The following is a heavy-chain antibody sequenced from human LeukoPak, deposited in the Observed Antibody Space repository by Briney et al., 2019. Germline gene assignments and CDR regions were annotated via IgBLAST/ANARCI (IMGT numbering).Heavy chain of an antibody. CDR1: GRSFSGYY. CDR3: ARAVALDDAFDI. Sequence: SETLSLTCAVYGRSFSGYYWSWIRQPPGKGLEWIGEINHSGSTNYNPSLKSRVTISVDTSKNQFSLKLSSVTAADTAVYYCARAVALDDAFDIWGQGTMVTVSS. V-gene: IGHV4-34*01. CDR2: INHSGST. D-gene: IGHD1-1*01. J-gene: IGHJ3*02.